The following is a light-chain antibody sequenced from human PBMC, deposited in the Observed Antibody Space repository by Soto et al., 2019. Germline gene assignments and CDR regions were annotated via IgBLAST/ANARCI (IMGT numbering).Light chain of an antibody. J-gene: IGKJ1*01. CDR2: GAS. CDR3: QQYTARPPWT. V-gene: IGKV3-15*01. CDR1: HHVATN. Sequence: EIVMTQSPVTLSVSPGERATLSCRASHHVATNLAWYQQKPGQAPRLLIYGASTRATGISARFSGSGSGTEFTLPISSPQSDDFAVYYCQQYTARPPWTFGQGTKV.